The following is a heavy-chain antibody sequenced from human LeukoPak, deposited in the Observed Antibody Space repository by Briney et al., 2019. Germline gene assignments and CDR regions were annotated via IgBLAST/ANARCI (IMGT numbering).Heavy chain of an antibody. V-gene: IGHV1-2*02. CDR2: INPNSGDT. J-gene: IGHJ4*02. Sequence: ASVKVSCKASGYTFTRHYFHWVRQAPGQGLEWMGWINPNSGDTSFAQKFQGRVTMTRATSISTVYMELTSLRSDDTALYYCMRGGGNSWFDYWGQGTLVSVSS. D-gene: IGHD6-13*01. CDR1: GYTFTRHY. CDR3: MRGGGNSWFDY.